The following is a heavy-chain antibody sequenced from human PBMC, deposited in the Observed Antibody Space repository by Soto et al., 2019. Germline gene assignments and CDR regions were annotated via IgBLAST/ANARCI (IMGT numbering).Heavy chain of an antibody. CDR3: GREIGAGGAYPDS. D-gene: IGHD3-10*01. CDR1: GFTFSTYT. Sequence: GGSLRLSCAASGFTFSTYTMNWVRQAPGKGLEWISSISSGSSYIYYAGSVKGRFTISRGNAKNSLFLQMNSMRADDTAVYYCGREIGAGGAYPDSWGQGTKVTVSS. CDR2: ISSGSSYI. J-gene: IGHJ5*01. V-gene: IGHV3-21*01.